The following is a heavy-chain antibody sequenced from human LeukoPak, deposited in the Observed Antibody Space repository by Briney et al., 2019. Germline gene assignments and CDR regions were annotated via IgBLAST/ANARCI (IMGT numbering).Heavy chain of an antibody. CDR3: ARGMKRDGYNSDYFDY. Sequence: SETLSLTCTVSGGSISSYYWSWIRQPPGKGLEWMGYIYYSGSTNYNPSLKRRVTISVDTSKNQFSLKLSSVTAADTAVYYCARGMKRDGYNSDYFDYWGQGTLVTVSS. CDR2: IYYSGST. V-gene: IGHV4-59*01. D-gene: IGHD5-24*01. J-gene: IGHJ4*02. CDR1: GGSISSYY.